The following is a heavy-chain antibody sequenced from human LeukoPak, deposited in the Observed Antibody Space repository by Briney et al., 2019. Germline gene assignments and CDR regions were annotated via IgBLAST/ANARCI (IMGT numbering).Heavy chain of an antibody. V-gene: IGHV3-30*02. J-gene: IGHJ4*02. Sequence: GGSLRLSCAASGFTFSSYGMHWVRQAPGRGLEWVAFIRYDGSNKNYADSVKGRFNISRDKSKNTLYLQMNSLRAEDTAVYYCAKGSYCSGGSCYYDPFDYWGQGTLVTVSS. CDR1: GFTFSSYG. D-gene: IGHD2-15*01. CDR3: AKGSYCSGGSCYYDPFDY. CDR2: IRYDGSNK.